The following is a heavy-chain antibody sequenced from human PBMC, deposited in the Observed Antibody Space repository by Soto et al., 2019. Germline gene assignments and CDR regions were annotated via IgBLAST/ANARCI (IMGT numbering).Heavy chain of an antibody. CDR1: GFTFSSYA. Sequence: GGSLRLSCAASGFTFSSYAMHWVRQAPGKGLEWVAVISYDGSNKYYADSVKGRFTISRDNSKNTLHLQMNSLRAEDTAVYYCARDPRPLEQYYFDYWGQGTLVTVSS. J-gene: IGHJ4*02. CDR2: ISYDGSNK. V-gene: IGHV3-30-3*01. D-gene: IGHD3-3*01. CDR3: ARDPRPLEQYYFDY.